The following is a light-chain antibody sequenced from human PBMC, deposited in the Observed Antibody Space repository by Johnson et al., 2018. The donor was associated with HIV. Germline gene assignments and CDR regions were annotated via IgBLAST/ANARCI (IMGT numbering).Light chain of an antibody. CDR1: SSNIGNNY. J-gene: IGLJ1*01. CDR2: ENN. CDR3: GTWDSSLSAHYV. V-gene: IGLV1-51*02. Sequence: QSLLTQPPSVSAAPGQKVTISCSGSSSNIGNNYVSWYQQLPGTAPKLLIYENNKRPSGIPDRFSGSKSGPSATLGITGLQTGDEADYYCGTWDSSLSAHYVFGTGTKITVL.